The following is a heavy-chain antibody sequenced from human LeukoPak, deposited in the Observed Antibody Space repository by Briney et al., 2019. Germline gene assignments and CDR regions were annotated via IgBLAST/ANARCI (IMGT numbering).Heavy chain of an antibody. Sequence: SATLSLTCTVSGGSISSSSYYWGWIRQPPGKGLEWIGSIYYSGSTYYNASPKSRVTISVDTSKNQFSLQLSSVTAADTAVYYCARRVYVWGSYRLIWFDPWGQGTLVTVSS. CDR3: ARRVYVWGSYRLIWFDP. D-gene: IGHD3-16*02. J-gene: IGHJ5*02. CDR1: GGSISSSSYY. CDR2: IYYSGST. V-gene: IGHV4-39*01.